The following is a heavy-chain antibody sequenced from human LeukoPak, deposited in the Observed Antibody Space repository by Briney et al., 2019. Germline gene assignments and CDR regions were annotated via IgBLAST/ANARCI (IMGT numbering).Heavy chain of an antibody. CDR3: ARLSTAVVDSDY. V-gene: IGHV3-74*01. Sequence: TGGSLRLSCAASGFTFSDFWMHWVRQAPGKGLVWVSRINSGGTVTNYADSVKGRLTISRDNSKNTLYLQMNSLRAEDTAMYYCARLSTAVVDSDYWGQGTLVTVSS. CDR1: GFTFSDFW. D-gene: IGHD6-19*01. CDR2: INSGGTVT. J-gene: IGHJ4*02.